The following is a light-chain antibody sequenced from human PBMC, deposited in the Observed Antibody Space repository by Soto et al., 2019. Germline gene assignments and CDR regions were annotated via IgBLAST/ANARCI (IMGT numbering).Light chain of an antibody. Sequence: EVVMTQSPATLSVSPGERATLSCRASQSVTSNYLAWYQQKPGQAPRLLIYGVSSRATGVPDRFSDSGSGTDFTLTISRLEPEDFAVYYCQQYTDWPLTFGQGTKVEVK. CDR3: QQYTDWPLT. J-gene: IGKJ1*01. CDR1: QSVTSNY. CDR2: GVS. V-gene: IGKV3-20*01.